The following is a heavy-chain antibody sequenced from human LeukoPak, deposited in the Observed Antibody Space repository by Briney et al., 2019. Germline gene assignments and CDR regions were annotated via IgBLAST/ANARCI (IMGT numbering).Heavy chain of an antibody. J-gene: IGHJ3*02. D-gene: IGHD3-22*01. V-gene: IGHV3-30-3*01. Sequence: PGGSLRLSCAASGFTFSSYAMHWVRQAPGKGLEWVAVISYDGSNKYYADSVKGRFTISRDNSKNTLYLQMNSLRAEDTAVYYCARGPEPDYYDSSGRDAFDIWGQGTMVTVSS. CDR2: ISYDGSNK. CDR1: GFTFSSYA. CDR3: ARGPEPDYYDSSGRDAFDI.